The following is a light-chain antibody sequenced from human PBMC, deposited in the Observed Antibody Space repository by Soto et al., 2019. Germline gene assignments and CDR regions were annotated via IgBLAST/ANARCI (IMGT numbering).Light chain of an antibody. V-gene: IGLV2-14*01. CDR2: EVS. CDR1: SSDVGGYGY. Sequence: QSALTQPASVSGSPGQSITISCTGTSSDVGGYGYVSWYQQHPGKAPKLMIYEVSNRPSGVSNRFSGSKSGNTASLTISGLQAEDEADYYCSSYTSGSTYVFGTGTKLTV. J-gene: IGLJ1*01. CDR3: SSYTSGSTYV.